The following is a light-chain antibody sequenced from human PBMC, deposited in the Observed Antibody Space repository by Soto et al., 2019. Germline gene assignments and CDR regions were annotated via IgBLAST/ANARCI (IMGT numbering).Light chain of an antibody. J-gene: IGKJ1*01. CDR2: AVS. Sequence: EIVLTQSPGTLSLSPGERATLSCRTSESVSDSQLAWYQQKPGQAPRLLIFAVSSRASGIEERFSGSGSGTDFTLTISRLEPEDFAVYYCQQYGSSRWTFGRGTKVEI. CDR3: QQYGSSRWT. V-gene: IGKV3-20*01. CDR1: ESVSDSQ.